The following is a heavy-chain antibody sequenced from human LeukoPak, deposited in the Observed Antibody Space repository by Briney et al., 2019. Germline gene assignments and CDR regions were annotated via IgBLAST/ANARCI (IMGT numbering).Heavy chain of an antibody. Sequence: ASVKVYCKASGYTFTSYAMHWVRQAPGQRLEWMGWINGGNDNTKYSEKFRGRVTFTKDTSASTAYMELSSLRSEDTAVYYCAAVDYGDYWGQGTLVTVSS. V-gene: IGHV1-3*01. J-gene: IGHJ4*02. CDR2: INGGNDNT. CDR3: AAVDYGDY. D-gene: IGHD3-16*01. CDR1: GYTFTSYA.